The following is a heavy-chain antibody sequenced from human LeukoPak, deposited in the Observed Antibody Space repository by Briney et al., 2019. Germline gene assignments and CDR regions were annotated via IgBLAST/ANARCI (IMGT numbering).Heavy chain of an antibody. D-gene: IGHD5-12*01. Sequence: GGSLRLSCAASTFTFSNYWMNWVRQAPGKGLEWVATIKHDGSEKHYVDSVEGRFTISRDNAMNSLYLQMNSLRAEDTAVHYCARDRGLSGYDLCDYWGQGTLVTVSS. V-gene: IGHV3-7*01. CDR2: IKHDGSEK. CDR3: ARDRGLSGYDLCDY. CDR1: TFTFSNYW. J-gene: IGHJ4*02.